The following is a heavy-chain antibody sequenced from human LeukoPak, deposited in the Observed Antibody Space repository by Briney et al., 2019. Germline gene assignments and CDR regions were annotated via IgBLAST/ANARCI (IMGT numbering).Heavy chain of an antibody. CDR3: ASRGHCTNGVCYTGLDY. J-gene: IGHJ4*02. V-gene: IGHV5-51*01. CDR2: IYPDDSDT. D-gene: IGHD2-8*01. CDR1: GYRFTNYW. Sequence: GESLKISCQGSGYRFTNYWIGWVRQRHGKGLEWMGIIYPDDSDTRYSTSFQDQVTISSDKTTSTAYLQWSSLKAAATATYYCASRGHCTNGVCYTGLDYWGQRTLVTVSS.